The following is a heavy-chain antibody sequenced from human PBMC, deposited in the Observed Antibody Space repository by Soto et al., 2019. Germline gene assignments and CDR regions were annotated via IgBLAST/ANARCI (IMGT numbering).Heavy chain of an antibody. V-gene: IGHV3-7*01. CDR3: ARDVPPQRGIAAADFFDY. CDR1: GFTFSSYW. Sequence: GGSLRLSCAASGFTFSSYWMSWVRQAPGKGLEWVANIKQDGSEKYYVDSVKGRFTISRDNAKNSLYLQTNSLRAEDTAVYYCARDVPPQRGIAAADFFDYWGQGTLVTVSS. CDR2: IKQDGSEK. J-gene: IGHJ4*02. D-gene: IGHD6-13*01.